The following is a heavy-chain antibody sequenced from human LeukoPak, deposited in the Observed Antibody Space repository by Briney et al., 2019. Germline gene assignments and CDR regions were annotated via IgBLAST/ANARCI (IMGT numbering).Heavy chain of an antibody. D-gene: IGHD2-2*01. CDR3: AREVGYSSSYYGRFDP. CDR1: GYTFTGYY. Sequence: ASVKVSCKASGYTFTGYYMHWVRQAPGQGLEWMGRVNPNNGVPNYAQKFQGRVTMTRDTAISTLYMELISLRSDDTAVYFCAREVGYSSSYYGRFDPWGQGTLVIVSS. V-gene: IGHV1-2*06. J-gene: IGHJ5*02. CDR2: VNPNNGVP.